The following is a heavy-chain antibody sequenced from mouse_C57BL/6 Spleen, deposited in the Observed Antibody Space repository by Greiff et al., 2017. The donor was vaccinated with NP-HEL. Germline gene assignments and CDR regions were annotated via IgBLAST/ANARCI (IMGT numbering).Heavy chain of an antibody. J-gene: IGHJ4*01. CDR2: FYPGSGSI. Sequence: QVQLQQSGAELVKPGASVKLSCKASGYTFTEYTIHWVKQRSGQGLEWIGWFYPGSGSIKYNEKFKDKATLTADKSSSTVYMELSRLTSEDSAVYFGARHEDFGSSPYYYAMDYWGQGTSVTVSS. CDR1: GYTFTEYT. V-gene: IGHV1-62-2*01. CDR3: ARHEDFGSSPYYYAMDY. D-gene: IGHD1-1*01.